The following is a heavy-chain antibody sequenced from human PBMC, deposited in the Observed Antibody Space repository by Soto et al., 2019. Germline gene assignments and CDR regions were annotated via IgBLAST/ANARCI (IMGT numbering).Heavy chain of an antibody. CDR1: GYTFTGYY. CDR2: INPNSGGT. Sequence: ASVKVSCKASGYTFTGYYMHWVRQAPGQGLEWMGWINPNSGGTNYAQKFQGRVTMTRDTSISTAYMELSRLRSDDTAVYYCARGPIVDTMVAFDIWGQGTMVTVSS. V-gene: IGHV1-2*02. J-gene: IGHJ3*02. D-gene: IGHD5-12*01. CDR3: ARGPIVDTMVAFDI.